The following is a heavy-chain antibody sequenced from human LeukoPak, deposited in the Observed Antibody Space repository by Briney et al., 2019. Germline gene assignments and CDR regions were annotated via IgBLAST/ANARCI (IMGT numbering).Heavy chain of an antibody. Sequence: GASVKVSCKASGYIFMSYYMHWVRQAPGQGLEWMGIINPSGGSTSHAQKFQGRVTMTRDTSTSTVYMELSSLRSEDTAVYYCARDRWELTSWGQGTLVTVSS. J-gene: IGHJ4*02. D-gene: IGHD1-26*01. CDR2: INPSGGST. V-gene: IGHV1-46*01. CDR3: ARDRWELTS. CDR1: GYIFMSYY.